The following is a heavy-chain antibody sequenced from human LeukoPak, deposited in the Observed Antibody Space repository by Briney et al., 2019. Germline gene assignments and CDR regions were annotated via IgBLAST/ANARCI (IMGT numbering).Heavy chain of an antibody. D-gene: IGHD6-13*01. V-gene: IGHV3-66*01. CDR1: GFPFSSYG. Sequence: GGSLRLSCTASGFPFSSYGMHWVRQAPGKGLEWVSVIYSSGNTHYADSVKGRFTISRDNSKNTLYLQMNSLRAEDTAVYYCARGIAAVGIVGVFDCWGQGTLVTVSS. J-gene: IGHJ4*02. CDR2: IYSSGNT. CDR3: ARGIAAVGIVGVFDC.